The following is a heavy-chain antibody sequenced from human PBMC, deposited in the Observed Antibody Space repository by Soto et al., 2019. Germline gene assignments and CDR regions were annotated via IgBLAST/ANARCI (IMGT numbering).Heavy chain of an antibody. J-gene: IGHJ6*02. D-gene: IGHD6-13*01. Sequence: GGSLRLSCGASGFTFSDNGLTWVRQAPGKGLEWVSSISDDGDSTYYADSVKGRFTISRDNSKNTLFLQMSSLGAEDTAVYYCAKSLSTACNYGLDVWGQGTSVTVSS. V-gene: IGHV3-23*01. CDR3: AKSLSTACNYGLDV. CDR2: ISDDGDST. CDR1: GFTFSDNG.